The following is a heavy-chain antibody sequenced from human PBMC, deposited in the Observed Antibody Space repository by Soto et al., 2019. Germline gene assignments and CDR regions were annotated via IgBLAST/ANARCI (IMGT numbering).Heavy chain of an antibody. J-gene: IGHJ6*02. CDR3: ARGAPSSSWPYYYYYGMDV. CDR2: IIPIFGTA. V-gene: IGHV1-69*13. D-gene: IGHD6-13*01. CDR1: GGTFSSYA. Sequence: ASVKVSCKASGGTFSSYAISWVRQAPGQGLEWMGGIIPIFGTANYAQKFQGRVTITADESTSTAYMELSSLRSEDTAVYYCARGAPSSSWPYYYYYGMDVWGQGXTVTVYS.